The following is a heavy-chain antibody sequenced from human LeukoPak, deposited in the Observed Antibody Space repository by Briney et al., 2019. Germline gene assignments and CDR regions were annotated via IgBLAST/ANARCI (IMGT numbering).Heavy chain of an antibody. V-gene: IGHV3-74*01. Sequence: GGSLRLSCAASGFTFSKYWMLWVRQAPGKGLESVSRINTDGTVTTYAGSVKGRFTVSRDNADNTMFLEMNSVRDEDTAVYYCATKQWLAPPPDSWGQGTPVTVSS. CDR3: ATKQWLAPPPDS. D-gene: IGHD6-19*01. CDR2: INTDGTVT. CDR1: GFTFSKYW. J-gene: IGHJ4*02.